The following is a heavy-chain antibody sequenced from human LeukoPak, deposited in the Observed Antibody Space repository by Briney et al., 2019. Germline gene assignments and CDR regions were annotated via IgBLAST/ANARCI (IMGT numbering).Heavy chain of an antibody. Sequence: ASETLSLTCTVSGGSISSYYWSWIRQPAGKGLEWIGRIYTSGGTNYNPSLKSRVTMSVDTSKNQFSLKLSSVTAADTAVYYCAREAPRNYDFWSGSPGGAYYFDYWGQGTLVTVSS. CDR2: IYTSGGT. CDR1: GGSISSYY. J-gene: IGHJ4*02. D-gene: IGHD3-3*01. V-gene: IGHV4-4*07. CDR3: AREAPRNYDFWSGSPGGAYYFDY.